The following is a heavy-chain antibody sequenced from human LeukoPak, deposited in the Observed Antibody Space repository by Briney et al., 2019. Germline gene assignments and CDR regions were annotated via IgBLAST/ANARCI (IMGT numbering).Heavy chain of an antibody. Sequence: GASVKVSCKASGYTFTSYAMNWVRQAPGQGLEWMGIINPSGGSTSYAQKFQGRVTMTRDTSTSTVYMELSSLRSEDTAVYYCARGRGIAAADTGGFDPWGQGTLVTVSS. CDR3: ARGRGIAAADTGGFDP. J-gene: IGHJ5*02. CDR1: GYTFTSYA. V-gene: IGHV1-46*01. CDR2: INPSGGST. D-gene: IGHD6-13*01.